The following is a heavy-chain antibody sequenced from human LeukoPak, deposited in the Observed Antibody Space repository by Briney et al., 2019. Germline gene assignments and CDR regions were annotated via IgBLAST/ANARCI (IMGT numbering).Heavy chain of an antibody. CDR2: IYPGDSDT. V-gene: IGHV5-51*01. J-gene: IGHJ4*02. CDR3: ARDYRRGYSYGGEKGYFDY. Sequence: GESLKISCKGSGYSFTSYWIGWVRQMPGKGLEWMGIIYPGDSDTRYSPSFQGQVTISADKSISTAYLQWSSLKASDTAMYYCARDYRRGYSYGGEKGYFDYWGQGTLVTVSS. CDR1: GYSFTSYW. D-gene: IGHD5-18*01.